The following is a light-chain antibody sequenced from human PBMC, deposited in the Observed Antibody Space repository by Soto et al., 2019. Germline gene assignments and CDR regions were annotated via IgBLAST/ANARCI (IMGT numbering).Light chain of an antibody. Sequence: EIVMTQSPATLSVSPRERATLSCRASQSVSSNLAWYQQKPGQAPRLLIYGASTRATGIPARFSGSGSGTEFTLTISSLQSEDFAVYYCQHYSNWPPWTFGQGTKVEV. V-gene: IGKV3-15*01. J-gene: IGKJ1*01. CDR1: QSVSSN. CDR2: GAS. CDR3: QHYSNWPPWT.